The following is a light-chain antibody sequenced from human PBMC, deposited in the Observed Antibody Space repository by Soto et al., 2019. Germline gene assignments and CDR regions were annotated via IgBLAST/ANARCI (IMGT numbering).Light chain of an antibody. V-gene: IGLV3-21*04. CDR3: QVWDSGSAHVV. J-gene: IGLJ2*01. CDR2: SDT. CDR1: NIGSKC. Sequence: SYELTRRPSVSVAPGKTASISCGGNNIGSKCVHWYQQKPGQAPVLVIYSDTDLPPVIPERFSGSNSANLATLTISRVEAGDEADYYCQVWDSGSAHVVFGGGTQLTVL.